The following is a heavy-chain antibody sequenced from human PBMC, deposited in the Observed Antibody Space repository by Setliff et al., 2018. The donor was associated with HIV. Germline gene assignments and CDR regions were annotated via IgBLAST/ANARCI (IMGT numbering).Heavy chain of an antibody. D-gene: IGHD3-22*01. CDR2: IYTSGSI. J-gene: IGHJ5*02. CDR1: GGSISSYY. Sequence: SETLSLTCTVSGGSISSYYWSWIRQPPGKGLEWIGYIYTSGSINYNPSLKSRVTISMDMSKKQFSLKLASVTAADTAVYYCARDYYESSGYYGWRFDPWGQGTLVTVSS. CDR3: ARDYYESSGYYGWRFDP. V-gene: IGHV4-4*09.